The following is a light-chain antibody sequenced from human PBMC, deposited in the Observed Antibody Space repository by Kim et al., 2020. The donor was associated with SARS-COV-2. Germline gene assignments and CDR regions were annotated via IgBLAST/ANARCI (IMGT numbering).Light chain of an antibody. J-gene: IGLJ1*01. Sequence: RVTISCTGSSSNIVAGYDVHWYQQLPGTAPKLLIYVNSNRPSGVPDRFSGSKSGTSASLAITGLQAEDEADYYCQSYDSSLSVNYVFGTGTEVTVL. CDR3: QSYDSSLSVNYV. CDR2: VNS. CDR1: SSNIVAGYD. V-gene: IGLV1-40*01.